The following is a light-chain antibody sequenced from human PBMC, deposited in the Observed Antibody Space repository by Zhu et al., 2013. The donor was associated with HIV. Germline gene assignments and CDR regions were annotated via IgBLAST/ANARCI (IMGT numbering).Light chain of an antibody. CDR2: GNS. V-gene: IGLV1-40*01. CDR3: QSYDNSLSASV. Sequence: QSVLTQPPSVSGAPGQRVTISCTGSSSNIGATYDVHWYQQVPGTAPKLLIYGNSDRPSGVPDRFSGSKSGTSASLAITGLQAEDEADYYCQSYDNSLSASVFGTGTKVTVV. J-gene: IGLJ1*01. CDR1: SSNIGATYD.